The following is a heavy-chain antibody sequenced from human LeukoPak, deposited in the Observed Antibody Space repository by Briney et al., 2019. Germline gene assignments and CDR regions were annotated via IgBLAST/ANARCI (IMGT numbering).Heavy chain of an antibody. D-gene: IGHD1-14*01. CDR1: GFTFSSYA. V-gene: IGHV3-23*01. CDR2: ISGSSGRT. CDR3: AKPARTDYTDY. J-gene: IGHJ4*02. Sequence: GGSLRLSCAASGFTFSSYAMNWVRQAPGKGLEWVSAISGSSGRTYYADFVKGRFTISRDNSKNTLYLQMNSLRAGDTAIYFCAKPARTDYTDYWGQGTPVTVSS.